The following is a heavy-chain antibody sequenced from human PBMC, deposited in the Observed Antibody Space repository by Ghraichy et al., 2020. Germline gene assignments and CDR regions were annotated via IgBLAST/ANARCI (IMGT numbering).Heavy chain of an antibody. CDR1: GFTFSSYA. D-gene: IGHD6-19*01. CDR3: AGEGFRQWQRDAFDI. V-gene: IGHV3-30*04. J-gene: IGHJ3*02. Sequence: GGSLRLSCAASGFTFSSYAMHWVRQAPGKGLEWVAVISYDGSNKYYADSVKGRFTISRDNSKNTLYLQMNSLRAEDTAVYYCAGEGFRQWQRDAFDIWGQGTMVTVSS. CDR2: ISYDGSNK.